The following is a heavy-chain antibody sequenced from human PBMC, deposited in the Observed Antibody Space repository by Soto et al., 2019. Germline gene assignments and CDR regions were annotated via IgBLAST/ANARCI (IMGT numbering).Heavy chain of an antibody. D-gene: IGHD1-1*01. CDR3: ARGVEMATTGDY. V-gene: IGHV3-21*01. J-gene: IGHJ4*02. CDR2: ISSSSSYI. Sequence: EVQLVESGGGLVKPGGSLRLSCAASGFTFSSYSMNWVRQAPGKGLEWVSSISSSSSYIYYADSVKGRFTISRDNAKNSLYLQMHSLRAEDTAVYYCARGVEMATTGDYWGQGTLVTVSS. CDR1: GFTFSSYS.